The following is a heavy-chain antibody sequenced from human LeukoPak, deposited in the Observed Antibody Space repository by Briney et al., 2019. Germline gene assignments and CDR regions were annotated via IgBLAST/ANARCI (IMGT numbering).Heavy chain of an antibody. V-gene: IGHV4-59*08. CDR1: GGSISSYY. J-gene: IGHJ4*02. CDR2: IYYCGST. D-gene: IGHD6-13*01. Sequence: SETLSLTFTVSGGSISSYYWSWIRQPPGKGLEWIGYIYYCGSTNYNPSLKSRVTISVDTSKNQFSLKLSSVTAADTAMYYCARLMYSSRGYFDYWGQGTLVTVSS. CDR3: ARLMYSSRGYFDY.